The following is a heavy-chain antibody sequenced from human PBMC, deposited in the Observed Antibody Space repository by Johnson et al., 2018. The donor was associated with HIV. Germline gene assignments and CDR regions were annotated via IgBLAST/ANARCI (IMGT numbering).Heavy chain of an antibody. Sequence: VQLVESGGGLVKPGGSLRLSCAASGFSFSDSWMSWVRQAPGKGLELVGNINQDESNKGYVDSGKGRFTMSRDNAKNSLYLQMDSLRVEDTAVYYCARDPGYSAFDIWGQGTTVTVSS. CDR3: ARDPGYSAFDI. CDR1: GFSFSDSW. D-gene: IGHD6-13*01. J-gene: IGHJ3*02. CDR2: INQDESNK. V-gene: IGHV3-7*05.